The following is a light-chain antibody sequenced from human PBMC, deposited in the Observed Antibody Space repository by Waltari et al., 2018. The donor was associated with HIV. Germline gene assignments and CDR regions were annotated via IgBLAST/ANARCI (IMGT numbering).Light chain of an antibody. CDR2: DKN. J-gene: IGLJ3*02. CDR3: ASRDNDGKRVL. Sequence: SSELTQDPIVSVTLGQTVTITCQGDSFSNYYGNWHQLKPGQSPIHVIYDKNTRPSGIPDRFSGSTSGNTASLTITGSQAEDEDDYFCASRDNDGKRVLFGGGTKLTVL. V-gene: IGLV3-19*01. CDR1: SFSNYY.